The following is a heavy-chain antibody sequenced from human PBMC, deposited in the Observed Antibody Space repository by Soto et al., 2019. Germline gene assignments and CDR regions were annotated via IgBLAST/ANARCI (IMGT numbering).Heavy chain of an antibody. Sequence: QVQLEQSGAEVKKPGASVKVSCKTSGYTFTSYTLHWVRQAPGQGLEWVGWINAGNGREKYSQRFQDRVSLSTDKPSTTPNMELRSLRSEDTAVYYCARGGGWVGEASFDSWGQGTLVTVSS. J-gene: IGHJ4*02. V-gene: IGHV1-3*01. CDR2: INAGNGRE. D-gene: IGHD3-10*01. CDR3: ARGGGWVGEASFDS. CDR1: GYTFTSYT.